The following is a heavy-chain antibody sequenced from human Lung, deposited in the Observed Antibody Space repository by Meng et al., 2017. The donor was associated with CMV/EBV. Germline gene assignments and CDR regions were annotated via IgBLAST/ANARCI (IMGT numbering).Heavy chain of an antibody. CDR1: GFTFGDHY. CDR2: SRNKASSYTT. V-gene: IGHV3-72*01. Sequence: GGSXRLXCTASGFTFGDHYMDWVRQAPGKGLEWVARSRNKASSYTTEYAASVRGRFTISRDESGNSLDLQMTSLKTEDTAVYYCARDNSATRYFDYSGQGILVTVSS. CDR3: ARDNSATRYFDY. D-gene: IGHD2/OR15-2a*01. J-gene: IGHJ4*02.